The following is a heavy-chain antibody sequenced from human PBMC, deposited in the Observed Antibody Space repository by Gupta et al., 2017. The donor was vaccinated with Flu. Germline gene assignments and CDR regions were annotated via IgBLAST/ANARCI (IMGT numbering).Heavy chain of an antibody. CDR1: GGSTTSSSHY. J-gene: IGHJ4*02. D-gene: IGHD4-17*01. CDR3: ARSGDYFDT. V-gene: IGHV4-39*01. CDR2: VYYVGST. Sequence: QLQLQESGPGLVKPSATLSLTCTVSGGSTTSSSHYWSWIRQPPGKGLDYIGSVYYVGSTYHNPSIQSRVTISIDTSKNQFSLQLTSVTAADTAVYYCARSGDYFDTWGQGALVTVSS.